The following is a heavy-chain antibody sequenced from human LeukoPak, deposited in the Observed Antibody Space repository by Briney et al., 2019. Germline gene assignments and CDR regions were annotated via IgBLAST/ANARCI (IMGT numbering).Heavy chain of an antibody. CDR2: IKQDGSEK. J-gene: IGHJ3*02. CDR3: ARVPLPPKRPGYSYGYTLGAFDI. V-gene: IGHV3-7*01. Sequence: GGSLRLSCAASGFTFSSYWMSWVRQAPGKGLEWVANIKQDGSEKYYVDSVKGRFTISRDNAKNSLYLQMNSLRAEDTAVYYCARVPLPPKRPGYSYGYTLGAFDIWGQGTMVTVSS. CDR1: GFTFSSYW. D-gene: IGHD5-18*01.